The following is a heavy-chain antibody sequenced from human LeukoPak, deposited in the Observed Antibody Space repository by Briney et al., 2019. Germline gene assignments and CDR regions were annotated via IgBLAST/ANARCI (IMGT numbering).Heavy chain of an antibody. D-gene: IGHD2-21*01. CDR2: INQDGNSQ. CDR3: ARSLWPEDY. CDR1: GFAFSSYW. J-gene: IGHJ4*02. Sequence: GGSLRLSCEASGFAFSSYWASWVRQAPGKGLEWVANINQDGNSQNYVDSVRGRFTISKDNAKNSVYLQMNGLRAEDTAVYYCARSLWPEDYWGQGILVTVSS. V-gene: IGHV3-7*01.